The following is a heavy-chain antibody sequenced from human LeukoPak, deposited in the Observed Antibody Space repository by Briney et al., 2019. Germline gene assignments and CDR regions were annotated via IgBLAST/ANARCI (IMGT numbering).Heavy chain of an antibody. J-gene: IGHJ4*02. D-gene: IGHD3-22*01. Sequence: LSLTCAASEFTLGSYAMSWVRQAPGKGLEWVSGISANAANTHYAESVRGRFIISRDNSKNTLYLQMNSLRAGDTALYFCARYHYPDSTGPFHWGQGTLVTVSS. V-gene: IGHV3-23*01. CDR1: EFTLGSYA. CDR3: ARYHYPDSTGPFH. CDR2: ISANAANT.